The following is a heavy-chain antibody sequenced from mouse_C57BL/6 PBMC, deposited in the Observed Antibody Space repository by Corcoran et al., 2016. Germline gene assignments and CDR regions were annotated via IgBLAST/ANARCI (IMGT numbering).Heavy chain of an antibody. Sequence: QIQLVQSGPELKKPGETVKISCKASGYTFTTYGMSWVKQAPGKGLKWMGWINTYSGVPTYADDFKGRFAFSLETSASTAYLQINNLKNEDTATYFCARSYSNYLYAMDYWGQGTSVTVSS. CDR2: INTYSGVP. J-gene: IGHJ4*01. D-gene: IGHD2-5*01. CDR3: ARSYSNYLYAMDY. V-gene: IGHV9-3*01. CDR1: GYTFTTYG.